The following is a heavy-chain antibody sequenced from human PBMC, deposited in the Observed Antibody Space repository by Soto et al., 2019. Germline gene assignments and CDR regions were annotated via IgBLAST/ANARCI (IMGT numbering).Heavy chain of an antibody. CDR2: IYWDDDK. V-gene: IGHV2-5*02. D-gene: IGHD3-3*01. CDR3: ARFLWSDTSLYYFDY. J-gene: IGHJ4*02. CDR1: GFSLTGSGVG. Sequence: QITLKESGPTLVKPTQTLTLTCTFSGFSLTGSGVGVGWIRQPPGKALEWLALIYWDDDKRYSTSLKSRLTITKDTSKNQVALTVTNMDPVDTATYYCARFLWSDTSLYYFDYWGQGTLVTVSS.